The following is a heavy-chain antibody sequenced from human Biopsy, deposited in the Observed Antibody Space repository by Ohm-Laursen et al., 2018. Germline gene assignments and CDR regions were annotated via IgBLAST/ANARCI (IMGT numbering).Heavy chain of an antibody. CDR2: LSGSGGST. CDR3: AKGQVVVGAFDI. V-gene: IGHV3-23*01. CDR1: GFTFNTYA. Sequence: SLRLSCAASGFTFNTYAMTWVRQAPGKGLEWVSGLSGSGGSTFYADSVRDRFTISRDNSENTLYLQMNSLRAEDTAVYYCAKGQVVVGAFDIWGQGTVVTVSS. J-gene: IGHJ3*02. D-gene: IGHD2-15*01.